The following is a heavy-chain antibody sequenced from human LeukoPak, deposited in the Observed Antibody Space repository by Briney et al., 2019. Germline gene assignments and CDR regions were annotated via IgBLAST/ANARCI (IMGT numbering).Heavy chain of an antibody. CDR3: ARGDPRITIFGVVIDTDPNFDY. V-gene: IGHV4-34*01. CDR2: INHSGST. J-gene: IGHJ4*02. CDR1: GGSFSGYY. D-gene: IGHD3-3*01. Sequence: SETLSLTCAVYGGSFSGYYWSWIRQPPGKGLEWIGEINHSGSTNYNPSLKSRVTISVDTSKNQFSLKLSSVTAADTAVYYCARGDPRITIFGVVIDTDPNFDYWGQGTLVTVSS.